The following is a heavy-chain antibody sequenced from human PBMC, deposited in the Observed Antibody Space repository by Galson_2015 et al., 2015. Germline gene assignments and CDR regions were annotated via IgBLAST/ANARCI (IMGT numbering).Heavy chain of an antibody. CDR3: AKEAYDSSGYGGVYFQH. D-gene: IGHD3-22*01. CDR1: GFTFSSYG. V-gene: IGHV3-30*18. J-gene: IGHJ1*01. CDR2: ISYDGSNK. Sequence: SLRLSCAASGFTFSSYGMHWVRQAPGKGLEWVAVISYDGSNKYYADSVEGRFTISRDNSKNTLYLQMNSLRAEDTAVYYCAKEAYDSSGYGGVYFQHWGQGTLVTVSS.